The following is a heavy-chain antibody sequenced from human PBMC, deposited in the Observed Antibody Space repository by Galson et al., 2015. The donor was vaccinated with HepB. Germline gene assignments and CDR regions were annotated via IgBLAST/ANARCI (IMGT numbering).Heavy chain of an antibody. CDR2: ISGSGGGT. V-gene: IGHV3-23*01. J-gene: IGHJ4*02. Sequence: LRLSCAASGFAFSTYAMNWVRQAPGKGLEWVSTISGSGGGTYYADSVQGRFTISRDNSKNTLYLQMNSLRAEDTAVYYCTKDPKTTSSRGVFDYWGQGTLVTVSS. CDR3: TKDPKTTSSRGVFDY. CDR1: GFAFSTYA. D-gene: IGHD6-6*01.